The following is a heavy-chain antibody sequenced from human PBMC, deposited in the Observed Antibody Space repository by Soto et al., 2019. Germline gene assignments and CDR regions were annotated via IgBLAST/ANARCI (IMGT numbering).Heavy chain of an antibody. D-gene: IGHD4-17*01. V-gene: IGHV4-39*01. J-gene: IGHJ4*02. CDR2: TYFGVST. Sequence: SETLSLTCTVSGGSISSTPSYWAWIRQPPGKGLEWVGSTYFGVSTYYNPSLKSRVSISVDTSKNQISLKLTSITAADTAIYFCARRGGGDYLFDSWGQGILVTVSS. CDR3: ARRGGGDYLFDS. CDR1: GGSISSTPSY.